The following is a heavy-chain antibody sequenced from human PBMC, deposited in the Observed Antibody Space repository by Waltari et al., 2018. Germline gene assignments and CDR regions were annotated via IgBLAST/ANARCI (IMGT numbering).Heavy chain of an antibody. J-gene: IGHJ4*02. D-gene: IGHD4-17*01. CDR2: IYHSGST. CDR3: ARNVGDYGDYVLLDY. Sequence: QVQLQESGPGLVKPSETLSLTCAVSGYSISSGYYWCLLRQPPGKGLEWIGSIYHSGSTYYTPSLKSRVTISVDTSKNQFSLKLSSVTAADTAVYYCARNVGDYGDYVLLDYWGQGTLVTVSS. V-gene: IGHV4-38-2*01. CDR1: GYSISSGYY.